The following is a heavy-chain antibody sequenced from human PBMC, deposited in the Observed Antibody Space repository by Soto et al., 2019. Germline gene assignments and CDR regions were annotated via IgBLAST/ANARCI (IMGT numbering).Heavy chain of an antibody. D-gene: IGHD3-22*01. CDR3: ARGTYYYDSSGYYQYYFDY. CDR1: GGSISSYY. J-gene: IGHJ4*02. Sequence: SETLSLTCTVSGGSISSYYWSWIRQPPGKGLEWIGYIYYSGSTNYNPSLKSRVTISVDTSKNQFSLKLSSVTAADTAVYYCARGTYYYDSSGYYQYYFDYWGQGTLVTVSS. V-gene: IGHV4-59*01. CDR2: IYYSGST.